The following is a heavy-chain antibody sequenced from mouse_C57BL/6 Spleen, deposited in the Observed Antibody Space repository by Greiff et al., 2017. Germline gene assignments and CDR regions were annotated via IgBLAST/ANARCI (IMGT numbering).Heavy chain of an antibody. J-gene: IGHJ2*01. CDR1: GYTFTSYW. D-gene: IGHD2-4*01. CDR2: IYPGSGST. V-gene: IGHV1-55*01. CDR3: ARRGAMITTRYFDY. Sequence: QVQLQQPGAELVKPGASVKMSCKASGYTFTSYWITWVKQRPGQGLAWIGDIYPGSGSTNYNEKFKSKATLTVDTSSSTAYMQLSSLTSEDSAVYYCARRGAMITTRYFDYWGQGTTLTVSS.